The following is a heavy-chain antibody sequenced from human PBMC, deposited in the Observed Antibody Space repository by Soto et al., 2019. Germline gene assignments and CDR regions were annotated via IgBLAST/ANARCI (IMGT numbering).Heavy chain of an antibody. J-gene: IGHJ3*02. V-gene: IGHV4-34*01. Sequence: QVQLQQWGGGLLKPSDTLSLTCAVYGGSFSGYYWSWIRQPPGKGLEWIGEINHSGSTNYNPSLKSRVTISVDTSKNQFSLKLSSVTAADTAVYYCARGLRGTVRAFDIWGQGTMVTVSS. CDR3: ARGLRGTVRAFDI. CDR2: INHSGST. D-gene: IGHD4-17*01. CDR1: GGSFSGYY.